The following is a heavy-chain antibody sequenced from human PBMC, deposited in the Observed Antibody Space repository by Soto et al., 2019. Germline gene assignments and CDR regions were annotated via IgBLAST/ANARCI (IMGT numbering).Heavy chain of an antibody. V-gene: IGHV3-23*01. CDR3: ANVPIWCSSTSCYTEGFDY. J-gene: IGHJ4*02. D-gene: IGHD2-2*02. CDR1: GFTFSDYA. CDR2: ISAGGST. Sequence: EVQLLDSGGGLVQPGGSLRLSCTASGFTFSDYAMSWVHQPPGKGLEWVSVISAGGSTYYADSVKGRFTVSRASSKDTLYLQMNSLRAEDTAVYYCANVPIWCSSTSCYTEGFDYWGQGTLVTVSS.